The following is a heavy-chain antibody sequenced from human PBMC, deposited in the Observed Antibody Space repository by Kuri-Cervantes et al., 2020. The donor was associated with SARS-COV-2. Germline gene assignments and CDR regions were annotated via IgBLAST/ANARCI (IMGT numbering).Heavy chain of an antibody. Sequence: GGSLRLSCAASGFTFSSYSMNWVRQAPGKGLEWVSSISSSSYIYYADSVKGRFTISRDNAKNSLYLQMNSLRAEDTAVYYCARVGSTMVRGVIMMGADAFDIWGQGTMVTVSS. CDR1: GFTFSSYS. CDR3: ARVGSTMVRGVIMMGADAFDI. J-gene: IGHJ3*02. D-gene: IGHD3-10*01. CDR2: ISSSSYI. V-gene: IGHV3-21*01.